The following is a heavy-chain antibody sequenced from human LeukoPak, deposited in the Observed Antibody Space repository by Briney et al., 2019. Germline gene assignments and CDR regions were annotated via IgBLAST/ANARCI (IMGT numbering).Heavy chain of an antibody. J-gene: IGHJ4*02. CDR2: MIPIFGTA. CDR3: ASVLPGGILTGYRYYFDY. D-gene: IGHD3-9*01. V-gene: IGHV1-69*05. CDR1: GGTFSSYA. Sequence: GSSVKVSCKASGGTFSSYAISWVRQAPGQGLEWMGRMIPIFGTANYAQKFQGRVTITTDESTSTAYMELSSLRSEDTAVYYCASVLPGGILTGYRYYFDYWGQGTLVTVSS.